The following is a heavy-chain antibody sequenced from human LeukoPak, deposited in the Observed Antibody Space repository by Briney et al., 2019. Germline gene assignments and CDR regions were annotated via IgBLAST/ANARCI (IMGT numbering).Heavy chain of an antibody. CDR1: GYTFTSHG. CDR3: ARVPQGCSSTSCYGHYFDY. V-gene: IGHV1-18*01. J-gene: IGHJ4*02. CDR2: ISAYNGNT. D-gene: IGHD2-2*01. Sequence: ASVKVSCMASGYTFTSHGISWVRQAPGQGLEWMGWISAYNGNTHYAQKLQGRVTMTTDTSTSTAYMELRSLRSDDTAVYYCARVPQGCSSTSCYGHYFDYWGQGTLVTVSS.